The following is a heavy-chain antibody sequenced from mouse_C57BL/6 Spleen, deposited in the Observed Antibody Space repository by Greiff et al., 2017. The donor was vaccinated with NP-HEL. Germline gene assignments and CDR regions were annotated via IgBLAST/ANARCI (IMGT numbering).Heavy chain of an antibody. Sequence: VQLQQPGAELVRPGSSVKLSCKASGYTFTSYWMHWVKQRPIQGLEWIGNIDPSDSETHYNQKFKDKATLTVDKSSSTAYMQLSSLTSEDSAVYYCARSSLLYYGSSCDYWGQGTTLTVSS. V-gene: IGHV1-52*01. CDR1: GYTFTSYW. CDR3: ARSSLLYYGSSCDY. D-gene: IGHD1-1*01. J-gene: IGHJ2*01. CDR2: IDPSDSET.